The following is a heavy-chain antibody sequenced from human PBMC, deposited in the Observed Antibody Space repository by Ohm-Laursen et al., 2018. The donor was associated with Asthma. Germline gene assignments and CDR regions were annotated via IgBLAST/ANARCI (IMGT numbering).Heavy chain of an antibody. CDR1: GYSVTSYA. D-gene: IGHD2-21*01. CDR3: VRDVVDRFDD. Sequence: GASVKVSCKISGYSVTSYAFSWVRQAPGQRPEWMGWIYIANTNYAPKFRDRVTTTTDTSTNTLYMELRRLKSDDTAVYYCVRDVVDRFDDWGQGSLVIVSS. J-gene: IGHJ4*02. CDR2: IYIANT. V-gene: IGHV1-18*01.